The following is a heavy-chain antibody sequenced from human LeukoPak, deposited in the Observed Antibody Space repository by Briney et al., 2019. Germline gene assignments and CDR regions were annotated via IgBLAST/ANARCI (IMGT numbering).Heavy chain of an antibody. CDR3: ARRGSYSLFDY. CDR1: GFTFSSYW. Sequence: PGGSLRLSCEASGFTFSSYWMSWVRQAPGKGLEWVANMKQDGSEIYYVGSVRGRFTISRDNAKNSLYLQMNSLRAEGTAVYYSARRGSYSLFDYWGPGTLVTASS. D-gene: IGHD1-26*01. J-gene: IGHJ4*02. CDR2: MKQDGSEI. V-gene: IGHV3-7*01.